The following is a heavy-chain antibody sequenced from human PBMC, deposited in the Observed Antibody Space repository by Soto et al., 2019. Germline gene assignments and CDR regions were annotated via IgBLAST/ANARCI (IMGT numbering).Heavy chain of an antibody. CDR1: GYTFTGDY. J-gene: IGHJ4*02. CDR2: INPNSGGT. CDR3: ARARGGGRDGYNWAPFDY. Sequence: ASVKVSCKASGYTFTGDYMHWVRQAPGQGLEWMGWINPNSGGTNYAQKFQGRVTMTRDTSISTAYMELSRLRSDDTAVYYCARARGGGRDGYNWAPFDYWGQGTLVTVSS. V-gene: IGHV1-2*02. D-gene: IGHD5-12*01.